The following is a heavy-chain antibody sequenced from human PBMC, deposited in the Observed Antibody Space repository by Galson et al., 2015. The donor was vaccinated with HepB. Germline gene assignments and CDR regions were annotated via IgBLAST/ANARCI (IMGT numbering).Heavy chain of an antibody. CDR3: ARGLGGY. J-gene: IGHJ4*02. Sequence: SLRLSCAASGFTFSDYYMSWMRQAPGKGLEWLSYISHSGTTVYHADSLKGRFSISRDNAKNSLYLPMNSLRAKDTAVYYCARGLGGYWGQGTLVTVSS. CDR2: ISHSGTTV. D-gene: IGHD2-15*01. CDR1: GFTFSDYY. V-gene: IGHV3-11*01.